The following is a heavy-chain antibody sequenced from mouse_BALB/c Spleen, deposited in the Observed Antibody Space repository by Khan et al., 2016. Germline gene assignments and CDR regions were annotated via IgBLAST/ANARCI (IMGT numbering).Heavy chain of an antibody. CDR1: GYTFTSYW. J-gene: IGHJ2*01. CDR2: IYPGDGDT. CDR3: ASYSGSSYDYFDY. Sequence: QVQLQQPGAELARPGASVKLSCKASGYTFTSYWMQWVKQRPGQGLEWIGAIYPGDGDTRYTQKFKGKATLTADKSSSPAYMQLSSLASEDSAVYYCASYSGSSYDYFDYWGQGTTLTVSS. D-gene: IGHD1-1*01. V-gene: IGHV1-87*01.